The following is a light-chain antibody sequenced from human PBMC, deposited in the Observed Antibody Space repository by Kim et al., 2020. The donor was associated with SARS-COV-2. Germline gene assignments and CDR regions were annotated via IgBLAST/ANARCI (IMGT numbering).Light chain of an antibody. J-gene: IGLJ3*02. V-gene: IGLV6-57*02. CDR2: EDN. Sequence: NFMLTQPHSVSESPGKTVTISCTGSSGSIANNYVQWYQQRPGSAPTTVIYEDNQRPSGVPDRFSGSVDSSSNSASLTISGLKTEDEADYYCQSYDSSKWVFGGGTQLTVL. CDR3: QSYDSSKWV. CDR1: SGSIANNY.